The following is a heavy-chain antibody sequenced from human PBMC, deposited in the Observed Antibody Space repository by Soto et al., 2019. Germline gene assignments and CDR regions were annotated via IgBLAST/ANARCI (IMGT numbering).Heavy chain of an antibody. J-gene: IGHJ6*02. V-gene: IGHV4-59*08. CDR3: VRQGIGNLHGLVDV. D-gene: IGHD1-1*01. Sequence: QVQLKHSGPGLVKPSEPLSLTSTVSGGPRSSHNWGWIRQSPGRGLEWIGFVYNTGATSYNPSLKSRVTISADTSANHISLTLSSVTAADTAIYYCVRQGIGNLHGLVDVWGQGTTVSVSS. CDR1: GGPRSSHN. CDR2: VYNTGAT.